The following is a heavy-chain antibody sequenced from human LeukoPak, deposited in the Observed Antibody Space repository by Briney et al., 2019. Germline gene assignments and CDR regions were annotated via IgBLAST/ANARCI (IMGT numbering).Heavy chain of an antibody. Sequence: GGSLRLSCAASGFSFSSYAMSWVRQAPGKGLEWVSSISISGGSTYYADSVKGRFTISRDNSKNTLYLQMNSLRAEDTAIYYCAKFLFYDTSGYFDYWGQGTLVTVPS. CDR2: ISISGGST. CDR3: AKFLFYDTSGYFDY. CDR1: GFSFSSYA. V-gene: IGHV3-23*01. D-gene: IGHD3-22*01. J-gene: IGHJ4*02.